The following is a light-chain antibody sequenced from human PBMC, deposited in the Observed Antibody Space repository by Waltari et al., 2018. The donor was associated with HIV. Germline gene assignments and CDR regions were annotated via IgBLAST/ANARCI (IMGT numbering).Light chain of an antibody. CDR2: ECH. CDR1: SGSFANNY. Sequence: NFMLTQPHSVSESPGKTVTISCTRSSGSFANNYIQWYQQRPGSAPTTCIYECHTSPSGGPDRFVGSIDRSSNSASLTIPILKTEDEAAYYCQSYETTNQWVFGGGTKLTVL. V-gene: IGLV6-57*03. CDR3: QSYETTNQWV. J-gene: IGLJ3*02.